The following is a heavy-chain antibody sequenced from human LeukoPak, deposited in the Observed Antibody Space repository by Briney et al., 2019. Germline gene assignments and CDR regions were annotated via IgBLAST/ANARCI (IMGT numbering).Heavy chain of an antibody. CDR2: ISAYNGNT. V-gene: IGHV1-18*01. CDR3: ARDLWVSGAYYMDV. CDR1: GYTFTSYG. J-gene: IGHJ6*03. D-gene: IGHD2/OR15-2a*01. Sequence: ASVKVSCKASGYTFTSYGISWVRQAPGQGLEWMGWISAYNGNTNYAQKLQGRVTMTTDTSTSTAYMELRSLRSEDTAVYYCARDLWVSGAYYMDVWGKGTTVTISS.